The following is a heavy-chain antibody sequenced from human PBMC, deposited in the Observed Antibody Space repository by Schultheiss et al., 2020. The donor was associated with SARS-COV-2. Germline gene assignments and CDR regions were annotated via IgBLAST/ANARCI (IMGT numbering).Heavy chain of an antibody. Sequence: GGSLRLSCAASGFTFSSYAMSWVRQAPGKGLEWVGRIRSKANSYATAYAASVKGRFTISRDDSKNTSYLQMNSLKTEDTAVYYCTSKTTPGLYGMDVWGQGTTVTVSS. CDR2: IRSKANSYAT. CDR1: GFTFSSYA. V-gene: IGHV3-73*01. CDR3: TSKTTPGLYGMDV. D-gene: IGHD4-11*01. J-gene: IGHJ6*02.